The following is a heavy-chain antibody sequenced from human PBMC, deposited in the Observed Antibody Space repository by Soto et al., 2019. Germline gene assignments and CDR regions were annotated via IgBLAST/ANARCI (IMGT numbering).Heavy chain of an antibody. Sequence: QVQLVQSGAEVKKPGSSVKVSCKASGGTFSSYAISWVRQAPGQGLEWMGGIIPIFGTANYAQKFQGRVTITADESTSTAYMELSSLRAEDTAVYYCASLGGVVPHCQPTNDYWGQGTLVTVSA. CDR2: IIPIFGTA. J-gene: IGHJ4*02. D-gene: IGHD2-21*01. CDR1: GGTFSSYA. CDR3: ASLGGVVPHCQPTNDY. V-gene: IGHV1-69*01.